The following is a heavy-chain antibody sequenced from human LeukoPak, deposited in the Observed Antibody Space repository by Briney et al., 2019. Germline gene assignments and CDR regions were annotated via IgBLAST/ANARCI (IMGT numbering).Heavy chain of an antibody. CDR3: AKDRRDYGDYGVDY. CDR1: GFTFSGFG. CDR2: IRHHGWNE. D-gene: IGHD4-17*01. V-gene: IGHV3-30*02. Sequence: GGSLRLSCETSGFTFSGFGMHWFRQAPSKGMEWVAFIRHHGWNESYADSVKGRFTISRDNSKHTLYLQMNSLRVEDTAVYSCAKDRRDYGDYGVDYWGQGTLVTVSS. J-gene: IGHJ4*02.